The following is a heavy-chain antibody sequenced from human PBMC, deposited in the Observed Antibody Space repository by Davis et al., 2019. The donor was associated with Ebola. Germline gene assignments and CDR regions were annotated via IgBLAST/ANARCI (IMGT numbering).Heavy chain of an antibody. J-gene: IGHJ6*03. Sequence: MPSETLSLTCAVYGGSSSGYYWSWIRQPPGKGLEWIGEFNHSGRTNYKPSLKSRVTISADTSKNQFSLKLSSVTAADTAMYYCARGRVAVLVPAADNYHYYMDVWGKGTTVTVSS. CDR2: FNHSGRT. V-gene: IGHV4-34*01. CDR1: GGSSSGYY. D-gene: IGHD2-2*01. CDR3: ARGRVAVLVPAADNYHYYMDV.